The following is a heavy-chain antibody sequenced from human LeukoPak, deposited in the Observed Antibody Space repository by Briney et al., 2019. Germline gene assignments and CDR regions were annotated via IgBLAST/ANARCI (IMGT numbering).Heavy chain of an antibody. V-gene: IGHV3-30-3*01. J-gene: IGHJ4*02. CDR3: ARDRGLLLWFGESHFDY. CDR2: ISYDGSNK. D-gene: IGHD3-10*01. CDR1: GFTFSSYA. Sequence: GGSLRLSCAASGFTFSSYAMHWVRQAPGKGLEWVAVISYDGSNKYYADSVKGRFTISRDNSKNTLYLQMNSLRAEDTAVYYCARDRGLLLWFGESHFDYWGQGTPVTVSS.